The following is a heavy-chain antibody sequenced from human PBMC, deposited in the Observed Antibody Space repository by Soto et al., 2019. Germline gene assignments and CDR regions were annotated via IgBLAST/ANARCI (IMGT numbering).Heavy chain of an antibody. CDR3: AKASGYCSSSTCSRLIYYYYGMDV. CDR1: VFTFTSYG. J-gene: IGHJ6*02. D-gene: IGHD2-2*01. V-gene: IGHV3-30*18. Sequence: GGSLRLSCVASVFTFTSYGMHWFRQAPGKGLEWVAVISYDGGDKYYADSVKGRFTISRDNSKNTLYLQMNSLRAEDTAVYYCAKASGYCSSSTCSRLIYYYYGMDVWGQGTTVTVSS. CDR2: ISYDGGDK.